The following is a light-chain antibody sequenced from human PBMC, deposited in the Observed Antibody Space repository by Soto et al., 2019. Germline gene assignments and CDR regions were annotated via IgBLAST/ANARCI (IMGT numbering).Light chain of an antibody. J-gene: IGKJ2*01. CDR2: LGS. CDR1: QSLLHSNGYNY. CDR3: MQALQTHRYT. Sequence: DIVMTQSPLSLPVTPGEPASISCRSSQSLLHSNGYNYLDWYLQKPGQSPQLLIYLGSNRASGVPDRFSGGGSATDFTLKISRVEAEDVGVYYCMQALQTHRYTFGQGTKLEIK. V-gene: IGKV2-28*01.